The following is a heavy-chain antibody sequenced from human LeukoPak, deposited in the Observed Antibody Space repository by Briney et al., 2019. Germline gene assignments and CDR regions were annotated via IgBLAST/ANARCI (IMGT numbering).Heavy chain of an antibody. V-gene: IGHV3-66*01. CDR1: GFTVSSNY. Sequence: SGGSLRLSCAASGFTVSSNYMSWVRQAPGKGLEWVSVIYSGGSTYYADSVKGRFTISRDNSKNTLYLQMNSLRAEDTAVYYCARAKDYGDYDYWGQGTLVTVSS. J-gene: IGHJ4*02. CDR2: IYSGGST. CDR3: ARAKDYGDYDY. D-gene: IGHD4-17*01.